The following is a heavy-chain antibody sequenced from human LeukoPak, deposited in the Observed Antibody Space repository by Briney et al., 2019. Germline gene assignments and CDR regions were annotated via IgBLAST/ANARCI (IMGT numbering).Heavy chain of an antibody. Sequence: SGGSLRLSCAASGFTLRSYDMHWVRHVTEKGLGWVSAIGISGDTYYPGSVKGRFTISRENAKNSLYLQMNSLTAGDTAVYYCARGGIQVSGIDEIDYWGQGTLVTVSS. CDR3: ARGGIQVSGIDEIDY. J-gene: IGHJ4*02. CDR1: GFTLRSYD. CDR2: IGISGDT. V-gene: IGHV3-13*01. D-gene: IGHD6-19*01.